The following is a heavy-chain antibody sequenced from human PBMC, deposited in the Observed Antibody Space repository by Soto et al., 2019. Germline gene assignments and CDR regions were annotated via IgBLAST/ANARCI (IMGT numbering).Heavy chain of an antibody. Sequence: QVQLQESGPGLVKPSGTLSLTCAVSGGSISSSNWWSWVRQPPGKGLGWIGEIYHSGSTNYNPSLKSRVTIALDKSKNQFSLKLSSVTAADTAVYYCARGLSTLSPLDCWGQGTLVTVSS. J-gene: IGHJ4*02. CDR1: GGSISSSNW. CDR3: ARGLSTLSPLDC. V-gene: IGHV4-4*02. CDR2: IYHSGST. D-gene: IGHD3-16*02.